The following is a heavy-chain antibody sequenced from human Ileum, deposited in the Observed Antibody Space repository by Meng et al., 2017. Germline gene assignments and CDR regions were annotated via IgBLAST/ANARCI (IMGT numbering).Heavy chain of an antibody. CDR3: ASGSGSLDY. J-gene: IGHJ4*02. CDR1: GGSVSSNIAA. D-gene: IGHD3-3*01. Sequence: QVDMTHAGAGLVKPSQTLSLTCAVSGGSVSSNIAAWNWIRQSPLRGLEWLGRTYYRSKWYSEYAVSVKSRISITPDTSKNQFSLQMNSVTPEDTAVYYCASGSGSLDYWGPGTLVTVSS. CDR2: TYYRSKWYS. V-gene: IGHV6-1*01.